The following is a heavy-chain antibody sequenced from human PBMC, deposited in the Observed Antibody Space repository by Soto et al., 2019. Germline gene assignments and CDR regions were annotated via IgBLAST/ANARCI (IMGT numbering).Heavy chain of an antibody. CDR1: GFTFSSYG. V-gene: IGHV3-33*01. J-gene: IGHJ5*02. CDR3: ARDARIEYSSPRFGFDP. D-gene: IGHD6-6*01. CDR2: IWYDGSNK. Sequence: QVQLVESGGGVVQPGRSLRLSCAASGFTFSSYGMHWVRQAPGKGLEWVAVIWYDGSNKYYADSVKGRFTISRDNSKNTLYLQMNSLRAEDTAADYCARDARIEYSSPRFGFDPWGQGTLVTVSS.